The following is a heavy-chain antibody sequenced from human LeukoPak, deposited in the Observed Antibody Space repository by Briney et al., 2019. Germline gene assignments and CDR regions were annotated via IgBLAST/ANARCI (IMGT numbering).Heavy chain of an antibody. D-gene: IGHD2-21*02. J-gene: IGHJ4*02. V-gene: IGHV3-7*01. CDR3: AKVPRDSDCY. Sequence: SGGSLRLSCAVSGGTFSAYWMAWVRQSPGKRLEWVAEVNEDGSVKYYVDSMKGRFTISRDNAKNSLYLQMNSLGAEDTAVYYCAKVPRDSDCYWGQGTLVTVSS. CDR2: VNEDGSVK. CDR1: GGTFSAYW.